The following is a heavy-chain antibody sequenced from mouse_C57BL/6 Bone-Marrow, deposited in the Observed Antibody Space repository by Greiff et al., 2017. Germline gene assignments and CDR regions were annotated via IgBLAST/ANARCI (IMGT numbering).Heavy chain of an antibody. CDR1: GYAFSSSW. CDR3: AKGSSGPYYAMDY. D-gene: IGHD3-2*02. J-gene: IGHJ4*01. CDR2: IYPGDGNT. Sequence: VQLQQSGPELVKPGASVKISCKASGYAFSSSWMNWVKQRPGKGLEWIGRIYPGDGNTNYNGKFKGKATLTADKSSSTAYMQLSSLTSEDSAVYFCAKGSSGPYYAMDYWGQGTSVTVSS. V-gene: IGHV1-82*01.